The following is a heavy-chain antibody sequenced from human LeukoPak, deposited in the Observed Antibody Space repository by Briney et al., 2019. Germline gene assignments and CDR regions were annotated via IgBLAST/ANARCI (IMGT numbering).Heavy chain of an antibody. CDR2: ISSSGSSI. CDR1: GLTFSSYE. CDR3: ARDSHKFDSSGYYPDAFDI. J-gene: IGHJ3*02. D-gene: IGHD3-22*01. Sequence: GGSLRLSCAASGLTFSSYEMKWVRQAPGKGLEWVSYISSSGSSIYYADSVKGRFTISRDNAKKSLYLQMHSLRGEDTAVYYCARDSHKFDSSGYYPDAFDIWGQGTMVTVSS. V-gene: IGHV3-48*03.